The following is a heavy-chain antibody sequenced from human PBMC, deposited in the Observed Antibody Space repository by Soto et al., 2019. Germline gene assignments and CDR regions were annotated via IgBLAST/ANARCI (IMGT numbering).Heavy chain of an antibody. CDR3: ARDVPRYYYDSTDYYYYGMDV. CDR2: ISSNGGST. Sequence: PGGSVRRSCEACGLTFSSYAMHWVRQKKGKGLEYVSAISSNGGSTYYANSVKGRFTISRDNSKNTLYLQMGSLRAEDMAVYYCARDVPRYYYDSTDYYYYGMDVWGQGTTVTVS. D-gene: IGHD3-22*01. CDR1: GLTFSSYA. V-gene: IGHV3-64*01. J-gene: IGHJ6*02.